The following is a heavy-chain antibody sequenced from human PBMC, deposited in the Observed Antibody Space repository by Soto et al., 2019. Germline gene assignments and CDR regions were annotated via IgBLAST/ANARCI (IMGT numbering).Heavy chain of an antibody. CDR3: ARGGDDDDSSHPSRAFDS. CDR2: INPNSGGT. D-gene: IGHD3-22*01. J-gene: IGHJ3*02. V-gene: IGHV1-2*04. CDR1: GYTFTGYY. Sequence: ASVKVSCKASGYTFTGYYMHWVRQAPGQGLEWMGWINPNSGGTNYAQKFQGWVTMTRDTSISTAYMELSRLRSDDTAVYYCARGGDDDDSSHPSRAFDSWGQGKMVTFSS.